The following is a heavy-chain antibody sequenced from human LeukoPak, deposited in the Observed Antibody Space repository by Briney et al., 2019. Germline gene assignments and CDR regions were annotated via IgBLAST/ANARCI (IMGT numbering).Heavy chain of an antibody. CDR3: AKTRSGYYSSNFDY. D-gene: IGHD3-22*01. Sequence: PGGSLRLSCAASGFTFDDYAMHWVRQAPGKGLEWVSAISGSGGSTYYADSVKGRFTISRDNSKNTLYLQMNSLRAEDTAVYYCAKTRSGYYSSNFDYWGQGTLVTVSS. CDR1: GFTFDDYA. J-gene: IGHJ4*02. V-gene: IGHV3-23*01. CDR2: ISGSGGST.